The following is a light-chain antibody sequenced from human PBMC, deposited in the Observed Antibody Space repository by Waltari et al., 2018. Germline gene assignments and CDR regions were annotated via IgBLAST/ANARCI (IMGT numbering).Light chain of an antibody. CDR3: QNHERLPAV. CDR1: QSIGRY. CDR2: GAS. J-gene: IGKJ1*01. Sequence: EIVFTQSPGTLSLSQGERDTLPCRASQSIGRYLVWYQQKPGQAPRLLIYGASSRAAGIPDRFSGSGSGTDFSLTISRLEPEDFAVYYCQNHERLPAVFGQGTKVEIK. V-gene: IGKV3-20*01.